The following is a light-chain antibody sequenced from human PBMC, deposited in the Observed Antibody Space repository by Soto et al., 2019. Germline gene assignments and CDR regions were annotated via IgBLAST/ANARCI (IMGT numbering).Light chain of an antibody. CDR1: SSDVGTYNR. V-gene: IGLV2-18*02. J-gene: IGLJ2*01. Sequence: QSALTQPPSVSGSPGQSVTISCTGTSSDVGTYNRVSWYQQPPGTAPRLMIYEVSNRPSGVPDRFSGSKSGNTASLTISGLQPEDEADYYCSSYTSTTTFVIFGGGTKLTVL. CDR3: SSYTSTTTFVI. CDR2: EVS.